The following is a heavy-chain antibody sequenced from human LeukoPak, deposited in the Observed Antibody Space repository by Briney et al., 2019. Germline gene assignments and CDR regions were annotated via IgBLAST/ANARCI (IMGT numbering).Heavy chain of an antibody. CDR1: GGSISSYY. Sequence: SETLSLTCTVSGGSISSYYWSWIRQPPGKGLEWIGYIYYSGSTNYNPSLKSRVTISVDTSKNQFSLKLSSVTAADTAVYYCASQYSSSSPFDYWGQGTLVTVSS. D-gene: IGHD6-6*01. CDR2: IYYSGST. CDR3: ASQYSSSSPFDY. J-gene: IGHJ4*02. V-gene: IGHV4-59*01.